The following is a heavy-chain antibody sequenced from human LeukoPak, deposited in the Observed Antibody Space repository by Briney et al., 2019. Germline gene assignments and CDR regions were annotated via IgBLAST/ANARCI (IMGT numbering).Heavy chain of an antibody. Sequence: PGGSLRLSCAASGFTFSSYEMNWVRQAPGKGLEWVSYISSSGSTIYYADSVKGRFTISRDNAKNSLYLQMNSLRAEDTAVYYCARGLLTLHPGYYFDCWGQGTLVTVSS. V-gene: IGHV3-48*03. CDR3: ARGLLTLHPGYYFDC. CDR2: ISSSGSTI. J-gene: IGHJ4*02. D-gene: IGHD6-13*01. CDR1: GFTFSSYE.